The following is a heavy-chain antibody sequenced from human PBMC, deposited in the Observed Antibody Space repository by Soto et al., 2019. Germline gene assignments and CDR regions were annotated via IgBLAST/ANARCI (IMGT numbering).Heavy chain of an antibody. CDR3: ARDTGDGTFDF. V-gene: IGHV1-3*01. Sequence: GASVKVSCKASGYSFSSYAMHWVRQAPGQRLEWMGWINAGYGNTKSSQKFQDRVTISRDTSASTAYMELTRLRSEDTAVYYCARDTGDGTFDFWGQGTLVTVSS. CDR1: GYSFSSYA. J-gene: IGHJ4*02. CDR2: INAGYGNT. D-gene: IGHD7-27*01.